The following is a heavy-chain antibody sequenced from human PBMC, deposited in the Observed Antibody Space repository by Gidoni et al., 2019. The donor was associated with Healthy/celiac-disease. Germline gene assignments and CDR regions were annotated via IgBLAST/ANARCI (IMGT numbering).Heavy chain of an antibody. CDR2: RWYDGSNK. CDR1: GFTFSSYG. J-gene: IGHJ4*02. Sequence: QVQLVESGGGVVQPGRSLRPSCAASGFTFSSYGMHWVRQAPGKGLEGVAVRWYDGSNKYYADSVKGRFTISRDNSKNTLYLQMNSLRAEDTAVYYCARDHGLTAVAGFIDYWGQGTLVTVSS. CDR3: ARDHGLTAVAGFIDY. V-gene: IGHV3-33*01. D-gene: IGHD6-19*01.